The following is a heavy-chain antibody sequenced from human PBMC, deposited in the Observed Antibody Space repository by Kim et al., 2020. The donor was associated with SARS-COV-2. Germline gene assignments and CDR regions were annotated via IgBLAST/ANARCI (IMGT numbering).Heavy chain of an antibody. CDR2: IYYSGST. J-gene: IGHJ6*02. V-gene: IGHV4-59*13. CDR3: ARYEWFGELSGYYYGMDV. Sequence: SETLSLTCTVSGGSISSYYWSWIRQPPGKGLEWIGYIYYSGSTNYNPSLKSRVTISVDTSKNQFSLKLSSVTAADTAVYYCARYEWFGELSGYYYGMDVWGQGTTVTVSS. D-gene: IGHD3-10*01. CDR1: GGSISSYY.